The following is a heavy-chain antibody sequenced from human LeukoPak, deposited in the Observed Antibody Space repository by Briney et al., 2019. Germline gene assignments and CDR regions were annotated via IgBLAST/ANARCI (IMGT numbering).Heavy chain of an antibody. V-gene: IGHV3-23*01. J-gene: IGHJ1*01. CDR1: GFTFSSYA. CDR3: AKDRGIAAAVAAEYFQH. D-gene: IGHD6-13*01. CDR2: ISGSGGST. Sequence: GGSLRLSCAASGFTFSSYAMHWVRQAPGKGLEWVSAISGSGGSTYYADSVKGRFTISRDNSKNTLYLQMNSLRAEDTAVYYCAKDRGIAAAVAAEYFQHWGQGTLVTVSS.